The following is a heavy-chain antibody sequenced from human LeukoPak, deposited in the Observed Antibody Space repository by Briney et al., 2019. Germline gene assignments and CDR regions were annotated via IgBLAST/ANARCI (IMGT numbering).Heavy chain of an antibody. D-gene: IGHD3-10*01. V-gene: IGHV3-48*03. Sequence: GGSLRLSCAASGFTFSSYEVNWVRQAPGKGLEWVSYISSSGSTIYYADSVKGRFTISRDNAKNSLYLQMNSLRAEDTAVYYCATSRRHYYGSGSYYPDYWGQGTLVTVSS. CDR3: ATSRRHYYGSGSYYPDY. CDR1: GFTFSSYE. J-gene: IGHJ4*02. CDR2: ISSSGSTI.